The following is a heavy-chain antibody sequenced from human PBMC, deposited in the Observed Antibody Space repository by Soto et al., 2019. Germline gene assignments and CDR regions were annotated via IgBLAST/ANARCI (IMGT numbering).Heavy chain of an antibody. D-gene: IGHD1-26*01. J-gene: IGHJ6*02. CDR3: AKDHRGSYYIIQYYYYGMDV. V-gene: IGHV3-30*18. CDR2: ISYDGSNK. Sequence: QVQLVESGGGVVQPGRSLRLSCAASGFTFSSYGMHWVRQAPGKGLEWVAVISYDGSNKYYADSVKGRFTISRDNSKNTLYLQMNSLRAEDTAVYYCAKDHRGSYYIIQYYYYGMDVWGQGTTVTVSS. CDR1: GFTFSSYG.